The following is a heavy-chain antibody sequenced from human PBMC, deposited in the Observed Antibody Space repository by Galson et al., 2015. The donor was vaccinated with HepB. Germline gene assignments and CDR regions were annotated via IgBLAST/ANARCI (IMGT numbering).Heavy chain of an antibody. Sequence: SLRLSCAASGFTFSSYWMHWVRPAPGKGLVCVSRINSDGSSTSYADSVKGRFTISRYNAKNTLYLQMNSLRAEDTAVYYCARAKGVQWGQGTLVTVSS. CDR3: ARAKGVQ. V-gene: IGHV3-74*01. CDR1: GFTFSSYW. D-gene: IGHD3-10*01. J-gene: IGHJ4*02. CDR2: INSDGSST.